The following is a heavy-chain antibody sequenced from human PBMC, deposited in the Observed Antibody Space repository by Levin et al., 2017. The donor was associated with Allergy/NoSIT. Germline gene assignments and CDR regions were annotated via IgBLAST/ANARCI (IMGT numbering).Heavy chain of an antibody. D-gene: IGHD6-13*01. CDR2: INPNSGGT. J-gene: IGHJ4*02. CDR1: GYTFTGYY. CDR3: ARVKGAAAGPPPIDY. V-gene: IGHV1-2*02. Sequence: GESLKISCKASGYTFTGYYMHWVRQAPGQGLEWMGWINPNSGGTNYAQKFQGRVTMTRDTSISTAYMELSRLRSDDTAVYYCARVKGAAAGPPPIDYWGQGTLVTVSS.